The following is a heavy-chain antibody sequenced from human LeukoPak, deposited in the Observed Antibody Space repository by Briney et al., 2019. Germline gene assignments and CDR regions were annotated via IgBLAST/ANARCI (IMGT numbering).Heavy chain of an antibody. D-gene: IGHD2-21*02. CDR1: GVSFSSND. J-gene: IGHJ4*01. CDR2: IRYDGSHE. Sequence: GGSLRLSGAASGVSFSSNDMHWVRQAPDKGLERVAFIRYDGSHEHYIESVKGRFTVSRDNSKNTLYLQMNSLRVDDTAVYFCAKEVRVVTAILYFDHWGQGSLVTVSS. CDR3: AKEVRVVTAILYFDH. V-gene: IGHV3-30*02.